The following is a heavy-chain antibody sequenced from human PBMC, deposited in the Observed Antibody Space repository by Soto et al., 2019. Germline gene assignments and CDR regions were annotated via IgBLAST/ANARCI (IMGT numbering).Heavy chain of an antibody. CDR1: GDSFTSYW. D-gene: IGHD3-10*01. V-gene: IGHV5-51*01. Sequence: GESLKLSCKGSGDSFTSYWIGWVRQMPGKGLEWMGIIYPGDSDTRYSPSFQGQVTISADKSISTAYLQWSSLKASDTAMYYCAGGGVRGVITRTRDYYGMDVWGQGTTVTSP. CDR3: AGGGVRGVITRTRDYYGMDV. CDR2: IYPGDSDT. J-gene: IGHJ6*02.